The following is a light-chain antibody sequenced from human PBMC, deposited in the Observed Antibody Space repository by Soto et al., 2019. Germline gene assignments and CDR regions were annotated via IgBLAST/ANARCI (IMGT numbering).Light chain of an antibody. V-gene: IGKV1-5*03. J-gene: IGKJ1*01. CDR1: QGISNY. Sequence: DIQITQCRSSLSSSLGDRVTITCRASQGISNYLAWYQQKPGKAPKLLIYKASTLKSGVPSRFSGSGSGTEFTLTISSLQPDDFATYYCQHYNSYSEAFGQGTKVDIK. CDR3: QHYNSYSEA. CDR2: KAS.